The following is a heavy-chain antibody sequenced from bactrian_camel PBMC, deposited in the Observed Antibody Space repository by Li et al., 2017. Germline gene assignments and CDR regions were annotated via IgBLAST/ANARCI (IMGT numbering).Heavy chain of an antibody. Sequence: VQLVESGGGMVQPGGSLRISCEASGFTVSAYAMSWVRQAPGKGLEWISVMHRGGTITYYADSVKGRFTISRDDAKNALYLQLNSLKTEDTGMYYCTNFDLGGGSWYELGEYNYWGQGTQVTVS. J-gene: IGHJ4*01. CDR3: TNFDLGGGSWYELGEYNY. D-gene: IGHD6*01. CDR1: GFTVSAYA. CDR2: MHRGGTIT. V-gene: IGHV3S31*01.